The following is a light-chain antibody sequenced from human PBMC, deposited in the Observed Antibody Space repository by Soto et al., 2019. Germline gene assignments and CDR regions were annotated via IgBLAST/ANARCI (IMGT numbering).Light chain of an antibody. CDR2: DVS. Sequence: QSAVTQPASVSGSPGQSITISCTGTSSDVGGYNYVSWYQQYPGKAPKLMIYDVSNRPSGVSNRFSGSKSGNTASLTISGLQAEDEADYYCSSYTISNTLVFGSGTKLTVL. CDR3: SSYTISNTLV. J-gene: IGLJ1*01. CDR1: SSDVGGYNY. V-gene: IGLV2-14*01.